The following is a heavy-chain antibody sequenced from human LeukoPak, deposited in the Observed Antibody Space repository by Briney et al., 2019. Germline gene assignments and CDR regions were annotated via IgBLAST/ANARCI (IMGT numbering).Heavy chain of an antibody. J-gene: IGHJ4*02. CDR3: VSQGKWEPIDY. Sequence: SETLSLTCTVSGGSISSSSYYWGWIRQPPGKGLEWIGSIYYSGSTYYNPSLKSRVTISVDTSKNQFSLKLSSVTAADTAVYYCVSQGKWEPIDYWGQGTLVTVSS. V-gene: IGHV4-39*01. D-gene: IGHD1-26*01. CDR1: GGSISSSSYY. CDR2: IYYSGST.